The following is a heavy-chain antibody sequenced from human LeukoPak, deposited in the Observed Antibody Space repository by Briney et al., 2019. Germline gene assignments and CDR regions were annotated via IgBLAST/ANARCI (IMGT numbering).Heavy chain of an antibody. CDR1: GYTFTSYD. V-gene: IGHV1-8*01. CDR2: MNPNSGNT. J-gene: IGHJ4*02. Sequence: ASVKVSCKASGYTFTSYDINWVRQATGQELEWMGWMNPNSGNTGYAQKFQGRVTMTRNASISTAYMELSSLRSEDTAVYYCARGPYYYDSSGYSYWGQGTLVTVSS. CDR3: ARGPYYYDSSGYSY. D-gene: IGHD3-22*01.